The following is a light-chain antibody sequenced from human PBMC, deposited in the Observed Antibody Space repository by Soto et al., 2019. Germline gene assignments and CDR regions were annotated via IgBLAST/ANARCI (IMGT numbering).Light chain of an antibody. Sequence: QSVLTQPRSVSGSPGQSVTISCTGTSSDVGGYNYVSWYQQHPGKAPKLMIYDVSKRPSGVPDRFSGSKSGNRASLTISGLQAEDEAEYYCCSYAGSYIWVFGGGTKLTVL. J-gene: IGLJ3*02. V-gene: IGLV2-11*01. CDR2: DVS. CDR1: SSDVGGYNY. CDR3: CSYAGSYIWV.